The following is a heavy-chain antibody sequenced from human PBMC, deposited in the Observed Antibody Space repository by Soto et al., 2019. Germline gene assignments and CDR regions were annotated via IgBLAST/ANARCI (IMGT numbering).Heavy chain of an antibody. CDR1: VAAIGRGANY. D-gene: IGHD3-9*01. Sequence: SETPSPTCTVPVAAIGRGANYWSWIRHHPVTGLEWIGYIYYSGSTYYNPSLNSRVTISVETSKNHFSLKLSSLTASDTAVYCCARVQRDYDILTGYYYFDYWGQGTLVSVSS. CDR3: ARVQRDYDILTGYYYFDY. J-gene: IGHJ4*02. V-gene: IGHV4-31*03. CDR2: IYYSGST.